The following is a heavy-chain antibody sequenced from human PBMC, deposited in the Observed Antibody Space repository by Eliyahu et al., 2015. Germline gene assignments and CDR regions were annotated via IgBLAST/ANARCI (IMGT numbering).Heavy chain of an antibody. D-gene: IGHD6-6*01. CDR2: IYTSGST. CDR3: ARDAPSSSSSWFDP. Sequence: QVQLQESGPGLVKPSETLSLTCTVXXGSISSYYWXWIRPPAGKGLEWIGRIYTSGSTNYNPSLKSRVTMSVDTSKNQFSLKLSSVTAADTAVYYCARDAPSSSSSWFDPWGQGTLVTVSS. CDR1: XGSISSYY. V-gene: IGHV4-4*07. J-gene: IGHJ5*02.